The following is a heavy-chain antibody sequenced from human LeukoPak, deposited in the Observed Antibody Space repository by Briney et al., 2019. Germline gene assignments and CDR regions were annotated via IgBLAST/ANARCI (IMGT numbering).Heavy chain of an antibody. D-gene: IGHD5-18*01. Sequence: SETLSLTCTVSGGSISSYYWSWIRQPPGKGLEWIGYIYYSGSTNYNPSLKSRVTISVDTSKNQLSLKLSSVTAADTAVYYCARISRLPYYYYGMDVWGQGTTVTVSS. CDR2: IYYSGST. J-gene: IGHJ6*02. V-gene: IGHV4-59*01. CDR1: GGSISSYY. CDR3: ARISRLPYYYYGMDV.